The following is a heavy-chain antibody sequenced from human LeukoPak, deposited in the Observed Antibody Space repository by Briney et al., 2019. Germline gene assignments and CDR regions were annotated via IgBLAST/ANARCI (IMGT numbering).Heavy chain of an antibody. CDR3: ARDASRLRFLEWFPSYYFDY. D-gene: IGHD3-3*01. J-gene: IGHJ4*02. CDR1: GFTFSSYW. V-gene: IGHV3-7*01. Sequence: GGSLRLSCAASGFTFSSYWMSWVRQAPGKGLEWVANIKQDGSEKYYVDSVKGRFTISRDNAKNSLYLQMNSLRAEDTAVYYCARDASRLRFLEWFPSYYFDYWGQGTLVTVSS. CDR2: IKQDGSEK.